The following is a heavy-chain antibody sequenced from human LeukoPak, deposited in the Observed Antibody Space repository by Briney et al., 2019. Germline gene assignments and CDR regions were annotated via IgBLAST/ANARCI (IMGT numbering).Heavy chain of an antibody. Sequence: GESLKISCKGSGYRFTNYWIGWVRQAPGQGLEWMGWISAYNGNTHYAQNLQGRVTMTTDTSTSTAYMELKSLRSDDTAVYYCARGGHRRYYYTSGSAFDPWGQGTLVTVSS. CDR1: GYRFTNYW. CDR2: ISAYNGNT. V-gene: IGHV1-18*04. D-gene: IGHD3-10*01. CDR3: ARGGHRRYYYTSGSAFDP. J-gene: IGHJ5*02.